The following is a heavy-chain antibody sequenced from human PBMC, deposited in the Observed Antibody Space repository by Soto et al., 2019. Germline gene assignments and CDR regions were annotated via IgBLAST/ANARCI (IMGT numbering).Heavy chain of an antibody. D-gene: IGHD2-21*02. CDR1: GGTFSSYA. CDR2: IITIFGTA. CDR3: ARYSRWYCGGDCSYYCDY. V-gene: IGHV1-69*01. J-gene: IGHJ4*02. Sequence: QVQLVQSGAEVNKPGSSVKVSCKASGGTFSSYAISWVRQAPRQGLEWMGGIITIFGTANYAQKFQGRVTITADESTRTAYMELRSLRSEDTAVYYCARYSRWYCGGDCSYYCDYWGQGPLVTVSS.